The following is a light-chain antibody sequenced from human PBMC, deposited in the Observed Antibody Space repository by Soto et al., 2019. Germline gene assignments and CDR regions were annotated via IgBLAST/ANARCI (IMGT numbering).Light chain of an antibody. V-gene: IGKV3-20*01. CDR3: QQYGNSPST. CDR1: QSVSSSY. Sequence: SLMAQSSATLCVSRGQRATRSCIPSQSVSSSYLAWYQQKPGQAPGLLIYGASSRATGIPDRFSGSGSGTDFTLTISRLEPEDFAVYYCQQYGNSPSTFGQGINVDIK. J-gene: IGKJ1*01. CDR2: GAS.